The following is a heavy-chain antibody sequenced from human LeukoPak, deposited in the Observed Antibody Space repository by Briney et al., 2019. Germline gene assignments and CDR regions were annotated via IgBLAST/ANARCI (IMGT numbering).Heavy chain of an antibody. CDR1: GFTFSRYD. CDR3: TRDEATTSRGTLPEY. J-gene: IGHJ4*02. CDR2: IDSSGSVI. D-gene: IGHD1-14*01. Sequence: GGSLRLSCAASGFTFSRYDMNWVRQAPGKGLEWISYIDSSGSVIYYVDSVKGRFTISRDNAKNSIFLQMNSLRAEDTAVYYCTRDEATTSRGTLPEYWGQGTLVTVSS. V-gene: IGHV3-48*03.